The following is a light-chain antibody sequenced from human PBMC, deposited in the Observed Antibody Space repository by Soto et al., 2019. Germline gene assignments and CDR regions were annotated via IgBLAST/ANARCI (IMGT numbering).Light chain of an antibody. Sequence: EIVLTQSPGTLSLSPGERATLSCRASQSVSSSYLAWYQQKPGQAPRLLIYGASSRATGIPDRFSGSGSGTDFTLTISRLEPEDLAVYHCQQYGRSWTFGQGTKVDIK. CDR2: GAS. J-gene: IGKJ1*01. V-gene: IGKV3-20*01. CDR1: QSVSSSY. CDR3: QQYGRSWT.